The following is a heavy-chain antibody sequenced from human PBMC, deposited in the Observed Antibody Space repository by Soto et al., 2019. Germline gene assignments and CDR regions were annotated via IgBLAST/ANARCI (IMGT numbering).Heavy chain of an antibody. Sequence: EVQLLESGGGLVQPGRSLRLSCAASGFTFSNYAMSWVRQPPGRGRDWVSAISGSGGTTSYADSVKGRFTISRDNSKNTLFLQMNSLRAEDAAVYYCAKFFVETGSNSGWPWSFHYWGQGTLVTVSS. V-gene: IGHV3-23*01. CDR2: ISGSGGTT. CDR3: AKFFVETGSNSGWPWSFHY. CDR1: GFTFSNYA. D-gene: IGHD6-25*01. J-gene: IGHJ4*02.